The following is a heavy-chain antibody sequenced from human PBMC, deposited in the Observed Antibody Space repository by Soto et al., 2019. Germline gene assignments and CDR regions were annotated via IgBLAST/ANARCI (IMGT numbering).Heavy chain of an antibody. V-gene: IGHV3-33*01. CDR3: ARDLGAKDHSDFDY. CDR1: GFTFSSYG. CDR2: IWCDGSNK. D-gene: IGHD1-26*01. J-gene: IGHJ4*02. Sequence: QVQLVESGGGVVQPGRSLRLSCAASGFTFSSYGMHWVRQAPGKGLEWVAVIWCDGSNKYYADSVKGRFTISRDNSKNTLYLQMNSLRAEDTAVYYCARDLGAKDHSDFDYWGQGTLVTVSS.